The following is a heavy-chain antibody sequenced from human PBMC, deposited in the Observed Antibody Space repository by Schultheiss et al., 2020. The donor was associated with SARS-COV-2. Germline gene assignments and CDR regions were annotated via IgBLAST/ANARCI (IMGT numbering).Heavy chain of an antibody. CDR1: GFSFSTYS. D-gene: IGHD6-19*01. J-gene: IGHJ4*02. Sequence: GGSLRLSCATSGFSFSTYSMYWVRQAPGKGLEWVAVIWFDGSQKFYADSVKGRFTISRDNSENTSFLQMNSLRTEDTAVYYCAKGTWYGSEQGGYWGQGTLVTVSS. V-gene: IGHV3-30*02. CDR3: AKGTWYGSEQGGY. CDR2: IWFDGSQK.